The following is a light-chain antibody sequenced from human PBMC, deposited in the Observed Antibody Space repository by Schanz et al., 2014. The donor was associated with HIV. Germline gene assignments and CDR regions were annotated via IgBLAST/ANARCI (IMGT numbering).Light chain of an antibody. CDR3: AAWDVNLNGPV. CDR2: DNS. V-gene: IGLV1-40*01. J-gene: IGLJ2*01. Sequence: QSVLAQPPSVSGAPGQSVTISCTGSSSNIGADYDVHWYQLLPGTAPQLLIFDNSNRPSGVSDRFSGSKSGTSASLAISGLQSEDEADYYCAAWDVNLNGPVFGGGTKVTVL. CDR1: SSNIGADYD.